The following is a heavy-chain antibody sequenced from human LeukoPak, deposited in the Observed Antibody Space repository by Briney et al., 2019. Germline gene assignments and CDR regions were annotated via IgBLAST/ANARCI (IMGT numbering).Heavy chain of an antibody. D-gene: IGHD5-18*01. CDR2: IGTYDGDT. V-gene: IGHV1-18*01. CDR1: GYTFTNYG. J-gene: IGHJ4*02. Sequence: ASVKVSCKASGYTFTNYGISWVRQAPGQGLEWMGWIGTYDGDTNFAQRVEGRVTLTIDTSTNTAYMELRSLRSDDTAMYYCAREHSDTAMAIDYWGQGTLVTVSS. CDR3: AREHSDTAMAIDY.